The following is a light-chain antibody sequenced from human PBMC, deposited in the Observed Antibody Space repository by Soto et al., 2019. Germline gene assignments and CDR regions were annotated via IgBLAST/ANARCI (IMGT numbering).Light chain of an antibody. CDR2: ETS. J-gene: IGLJ3*02. Sequence: QSVVTQEPSLSVSPGGTVPLTCASSTGAVTSGNFPYWFQQKPGQAPRTLIYETSNKHSWTPARFSGSLLGGKAALTLSGAQPEDEAEYYCLLSLSGPRVFGGGTKLTVL. CDR3: LLSLSGPRV. CDR1: TGAVTSGNF. V-gene: IGLV7-46*01.